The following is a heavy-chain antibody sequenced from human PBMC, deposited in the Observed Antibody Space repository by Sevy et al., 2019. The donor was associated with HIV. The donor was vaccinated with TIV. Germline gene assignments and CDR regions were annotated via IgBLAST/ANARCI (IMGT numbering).Heavy chain of an antibody. V-gene: IGHV3-23*01. CDR2: ISGSGTST. CDR3: GKGSIFGVGVFYDY. CDR1: GFSFSTYA. J-gene: IGHJ4*02. Sequence: GGSLRLSCAASGFSFSTYAMTWVRQAPGKGLEWVSGISGSGTSTYYTDSVKGRFTISRDNSKNTVYLQMNNLRAEDTAVYYCGKGSIFGVGVFYDYWGQGTLVTVSS. D-gene: IGHD3-3*01.